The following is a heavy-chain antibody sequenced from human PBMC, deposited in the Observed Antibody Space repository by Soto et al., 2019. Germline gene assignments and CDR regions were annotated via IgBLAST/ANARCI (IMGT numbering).Heavy chain of an antibody. CDR2: ISFDGKDI. Sequence: GGSLRLSCEGSGFTFSSFGMDWVRQAPGKGLEWVAAISFDGKDISYSDSVKGRFTISRDKSKNTLYLQMDSLRPEDTGVYFCAKESLDYFDSGRFYPPVFDYWGQGSLVIVSS. CDR3: AKESLDYFDSGRFYPPVFDY. V-gene: IGHV3-30*18. CDR1: GFTFSSFG. J-gene: IGHJ4*02. D-gene: IGHD3-10*01.